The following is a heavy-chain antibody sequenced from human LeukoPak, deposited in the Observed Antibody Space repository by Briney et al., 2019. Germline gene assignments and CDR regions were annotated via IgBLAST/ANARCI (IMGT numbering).Heavy chain of an antibody. J-gene: IGHJ6*03. CDR3: ARMTYGGDSVGYYYMDV. D-gene: IGHD4-23*01. CDR1: GGPISSDY. Sequence: SETLSLTCTVSGGPISSDYWSWIRQPPGKGLEWIGYIYYSGSTNNNPSLKSRVTISVDTSKNQFSLKLSSVTAADTAVYYCARMTYGGDSVGYYYMDVWGKGTTVTVSS. V-gene: IGHV4-59*01. CDR2: IYYSGST.